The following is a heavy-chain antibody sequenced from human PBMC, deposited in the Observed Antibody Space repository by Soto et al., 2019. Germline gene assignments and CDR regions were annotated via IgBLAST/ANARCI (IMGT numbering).Heavy chain of an antibody. CDR1: GYTFTNYG. CDR3: ARGPTILGPFDP. D-gene: IGHD3-9*01. CDR2: ISAYNGNT. V-gene: IGHV1-18*01. J-gene: IGHJ5*02. Sequence: ASVKVSCKASGYTFTNYGISWVRQAPGQGLEWMGWISAYNGNTNHAQKLQGRVTMTTDTSTSTAYMELRSLRSDDTAVYYCARGPTILGPFDPWGQGTLVTVSS.